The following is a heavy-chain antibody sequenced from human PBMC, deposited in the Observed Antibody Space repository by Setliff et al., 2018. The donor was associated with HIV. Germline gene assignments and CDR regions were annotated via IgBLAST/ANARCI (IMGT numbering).Heavy chain of an antibody. Sequence: SVKVSCKASGGTFSNYAISWVRQAPGQGLEWMGGIIPIFGSTKYAQKFQDRVTITADESTYTADMELSSLRSEETAVYYCARRAGHTNYFYYMDVWGKGTTVTVSS. CDR3: ARRAGHTNYFYYMDV. CDR1: GGTFSNYA. D-gene: IGHD6-19*01. J-gene: IGHJ6*03. CDR2: IIPIFGST. V-gene: IGHV1-69*13.